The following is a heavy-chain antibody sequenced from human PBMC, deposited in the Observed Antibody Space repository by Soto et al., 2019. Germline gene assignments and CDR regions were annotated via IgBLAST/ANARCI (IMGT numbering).Heavy chain of an antibody. CDR1: GYSFTSHW. Sequence: LGESLKISCKGSGYSFTSHWIGWVRQMPGKGLEWMGIIYPGDSDTRYSPSFQGQVTISADKSISTAYLQWSSLKASDTAMYYCARLHYIGYDYFFEYFDYWGQGTLVTVSS. J-gene: IGHJ4*02. CDR2: IYPGDSDT. CDR3: ARLHYIGYDYFFEYFDY. D-gene: IGHD5-12*01. V-gene: IGHV5-51*01.